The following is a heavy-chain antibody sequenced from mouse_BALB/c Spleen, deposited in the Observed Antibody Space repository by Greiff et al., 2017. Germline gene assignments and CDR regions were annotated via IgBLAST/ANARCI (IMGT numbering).Heavy chain of an antibody. J-gene: IGHJ2*01. V-gene: IGHV1-15*01. Sequence: VKLQESGAELVRPGASVTLSCKASGYTFTDYEMHWVKQTPVHGLEWIGAIDPETGGTAYNQKFKGKATLTADKSSSTAYMELRSLTSEDSAVYYCTTYRYDNDGGGQGTALTVAS. CDR2: IDPETGGT. CDR1: GYTFTDYE. CDR3: TTYRYDNDG. D-gene: IGHD2-14*01.